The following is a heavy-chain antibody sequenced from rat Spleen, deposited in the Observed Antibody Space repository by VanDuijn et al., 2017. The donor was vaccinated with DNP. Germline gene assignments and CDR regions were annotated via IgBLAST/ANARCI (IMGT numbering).Heavy chain of an antibody. D-gene: IGHD4-3*01. CDR1: GFTFNKYW. Sequence: EVQLVESGGDLVQPGRSLKLSCVASGFTFNKYWMAWIRQVPGKGLEWVASITSSGGSTYYPDSVKGRFTISRDNTKNTLYLQMNSLRSEDTASYYCARGSGERYWSFDFWGPGTMVTVSS. J-gene: IGHJ1*01. CDR3: ARGSGERYWSFDF. V-gene: IGHV5-31*01. CDR2: ITSSGGST.